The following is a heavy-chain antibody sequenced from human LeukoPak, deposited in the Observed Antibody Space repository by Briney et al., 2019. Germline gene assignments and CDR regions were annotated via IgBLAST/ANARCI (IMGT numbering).Heavy chain of an antibody. CDR1: GFTFSSYA. Sequence: PGGSLRLSCAASGFTFSSYAMSWVRQAPGKGLEWVSAISGSGGSTYYADSVKGRFTISRDNSKNTLYLQMNSLRAEDTAVYYCAKCGDSSGWYLSIDYWGQGTLVTVSS. CDR2: ISGSGGST. J-gene: IGHJ4*02. CDR3: AKCGDSSGWYLSIDY. V-gene: IGHV3-23*01. D-gene: IGHD6-19*01.